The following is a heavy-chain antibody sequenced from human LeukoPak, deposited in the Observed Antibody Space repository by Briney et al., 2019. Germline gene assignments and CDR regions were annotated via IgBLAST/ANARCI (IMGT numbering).Heavy chain of an antibody. Sequence: GGSLRLSCAASGFTFSSYAMHWVRQAPGKGLKWVAVISYDGSNKYYADSVKGRFTISRDNSKSTLYLQMNSLRAEDTAVYYCARDLDSYFDISGYYPAADYWGQGTLVTVSS. D-gene: IGHD3-22*01. CDR2: ISYDGSNK. CDR3: ARDLDSYFDISGYYPAADY. V-gene: IGHV3-30*04. CDR1: GFTFSSYA. J-gene: IGHJ4*02.